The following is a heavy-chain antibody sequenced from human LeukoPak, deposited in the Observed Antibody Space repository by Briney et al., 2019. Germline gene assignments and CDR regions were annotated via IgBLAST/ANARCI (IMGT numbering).Heavy chain of an antibody. D-gene: IGHD3-9*01. Sequence: GGSLRLSCVVSGFTVSSNYMSWIRQAPGKGLEWVSYISSSGSTIYYADSVKGRFTISRDNAKNSLYLQMNSLRAEDTAVYYCARGSNYDILTGYYRYFDYWGQGTLVTVSS. CDR3: ARGSNYDILTGYYRYFDY. CDR1: GFTVSSNY. V-gene: IGHV3-11*01. CDR2: ISSSGSTI. J-gene: IGHJ4*02.